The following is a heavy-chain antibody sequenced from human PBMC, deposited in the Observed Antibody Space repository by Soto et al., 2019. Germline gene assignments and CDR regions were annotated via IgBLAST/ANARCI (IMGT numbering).Heavy chain of an antibody. CDR3: ARETRVVVVAATHYYYGMDV. V-gene: IGHV4-31*03. CDR1: GGSIISGGYY. CDR2: IYYSGST. Sequence: SETLSLTCTVSGGSIISGGYYFICIREHPWNGLEWIGYIYYSGSTYYNPSLKSRVTISVDTSKNQFSLKLSSVTAADTAVYYCARETRVVVVAATHYYYGMDVWGQGTTVTVSS. J-gene: IGHJ6*02. D-gene: IGHD2-15*01.